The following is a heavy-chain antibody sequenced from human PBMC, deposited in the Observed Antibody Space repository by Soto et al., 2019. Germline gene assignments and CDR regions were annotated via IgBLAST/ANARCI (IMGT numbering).Heavy chain of an antibody. D-gene: IGHD3-3*01. Sequence: PGESLKISCKGSGYSFTSYWIGWVRQMPGKGLEWMGIIYPGDSDTRYSPSFQGQVTISADKSISTAYLQWSSLKASDTAMYYCARHGRYYDFWSGYVPSDAFDIWGQGTMVT. J-gene: IGHJ3*02. V-gene: IGHV5-51*01. CDR1: GYSFTSYW. CDR2: IYPGDSDT. CDR3: ARHGRYYDFWSGYVPSDAFDI.